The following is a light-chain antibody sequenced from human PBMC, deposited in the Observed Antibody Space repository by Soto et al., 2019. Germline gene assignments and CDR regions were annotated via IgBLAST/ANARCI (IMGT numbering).Light chain of an antibody. CDR2: KAS. CDR3: QQYNSYPYS. Sequence: FQMTQSPSTLSASVGDRVSITCRASQTIFSWLAWYQQKPGKAPKLLIYKASSLESGVPSRYSGSGSGTEFTLTISGLQPDDFATYFCQQYNSYPYSFGQWTKLEIK. CDR1: QTIFSW. J-gene: IGKJ2*03. V-gene: IGKV1-5*03.